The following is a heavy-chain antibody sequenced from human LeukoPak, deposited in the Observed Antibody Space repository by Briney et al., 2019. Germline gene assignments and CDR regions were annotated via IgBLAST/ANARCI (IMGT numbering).Heavy chain of an antibody. J-gene: IGHJ4*02. D-gene: IGHD6-6*01. V-gene: IGHV3-53*01. CDR1: GFTVSSNY. Sequence: PGGSLRLSCAASGFTVSSNYMSWVRQAPGMGLEWVSVIYSGGSTYYADSVKGRFTISRDNSKNTLYLQMNSLRAEDTAVYYCARGRDGYSSSPIDYWGQETLVTVSS. CDR3: ARGRDGYSSSPIDY. CDR2: IYSGGST.